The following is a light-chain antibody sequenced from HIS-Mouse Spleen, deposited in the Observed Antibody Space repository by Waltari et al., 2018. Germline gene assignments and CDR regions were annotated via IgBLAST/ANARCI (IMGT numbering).Light chain of an antibody. Sequence: SYVLTQPPSVSVAPGQTARITCGGNNIGSKSVHWYQQKPGQAPVLVAYDDSDRPSWFPARFSGSNSGNTATLTISRVEAGDEADYYCQVWDSSSDPSYVFGTGTKVTVL. CDR3: QVWDSSSDPSYV. CDR2: DDS. J-gene: IGLJ1*01. CDR1: NIGSKS. V-gene: IGLV3-21*02.